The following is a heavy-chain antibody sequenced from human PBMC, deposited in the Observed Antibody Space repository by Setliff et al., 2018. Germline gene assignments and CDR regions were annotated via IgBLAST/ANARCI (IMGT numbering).Heavy chain of an antibody. J-gene: IGHJ3*02. CDR1: GYTFRNYA. CDR3: AREGGSSWSHAFNI. CDR2: ISVYNGDT. V-gene: IGHV1-18*01. Sequence: GASVKVSCKASGYTFRNYAFAWVRQAPGQGLEWVGWISVYNGDTNYAQKSQGRVTLTTDTSTSTAYMELRSLTSDDSAIYYCAREGGSSWSHAFNIWGQGTMVTVSS. D-gene: IGHD6-13*01.